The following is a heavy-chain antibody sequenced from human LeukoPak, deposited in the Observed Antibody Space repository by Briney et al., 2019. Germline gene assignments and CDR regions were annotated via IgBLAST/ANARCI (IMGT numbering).Heavy chain of an antibody. Sequence: GASVKVSCKASGYTFTSYGISWVRQAPGQGLEWMGWISAYNGNTNYAQKLQGRVTMTTDTSTSTAYMELRSLRSDDTAVYYCARMTIFGVVTHYFDYWGQGTLVTVSS. D-gene: IGHD3-3*01. J-gene: IGHJ4*02. V-gene: IGHV1-18*01. CDR3: ARMTIFGVVTHYFDY. CDR1: GYTFTSYG. CDR2: ISAYNGNT.